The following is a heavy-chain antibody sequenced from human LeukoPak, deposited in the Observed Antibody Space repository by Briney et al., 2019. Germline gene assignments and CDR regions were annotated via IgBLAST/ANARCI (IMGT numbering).Heavy chain of an antibody. CDR3: ARDVGVVRGVIEH. CDR2: IYYSGNT. Sequence: SETLSLTCTVSGASISSSNYYWGWIRQPPGKGLEWIGNIYYSGNTYYNPSLKSRVTISVDTSKNQFSLKLSSVTAADTAVYYCARDVGVVRGVIEHWGQGTLVTVSS. CDR1: GASISSSNYY. V-gene: IGHV4-39*07. J-gene: IGHJ1*01. D-gene: IGHD3-10*01.